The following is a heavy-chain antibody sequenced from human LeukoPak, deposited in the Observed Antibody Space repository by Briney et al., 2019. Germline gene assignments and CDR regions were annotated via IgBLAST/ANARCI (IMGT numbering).Heavy chain of an antibody. CDR1: GFTFSSYS. Sequence: GGSLRLSCAASGFTFSSYSMNWVRQAPGKGLEWVSYISSSSSTIYYADSVKGRFTISRDNAKNSLYLQMNSLRAEDTAVYYCARAAYSNYVGGFGGWGQGTLVTVSS. CDR2: ISSSSSTI. J-gene: IGHJ4*02. D-gene: IGHD4-11*01. V-gene: IGHV3-48*01. CDR3: ARAAYSNYVGGFGG.